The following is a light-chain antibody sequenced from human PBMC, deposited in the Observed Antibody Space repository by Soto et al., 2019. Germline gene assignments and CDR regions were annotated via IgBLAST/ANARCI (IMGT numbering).Light chain of an antibody. J-gene: IGKJ5*01. Sequence: IPIAQFSFTLSGSVGDRVTITFRASQTISSWLAWYQQKPGKAPKLLIYKASTLKSGVPSRFSGSGSGTEFTLTISSLQPDDFATYYCQHYNSYSEAFGQGTRLEIK. CDR3: QHYNSYSEA. CDR2: KAS. V-gene: IGKV1-5*03. CDR1: QTISSW.